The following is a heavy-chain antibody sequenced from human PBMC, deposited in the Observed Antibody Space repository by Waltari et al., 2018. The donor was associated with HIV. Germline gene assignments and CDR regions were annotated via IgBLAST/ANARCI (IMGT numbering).Heavy chain of an antibody. V-gene: IGHV3-30*01. CDR3: AREYYFDSSGYNSGFDY. Sequence: QVQLVESGGGVVQPGRSLRPPCAVSGLTFRTHVLHWVRQAPGKGLEWVADISPDGSDKYHADSVKGRFTISRDNSKNTLYLQMNSLRAEDTAVYFCAREYYFDSSGYNSGFDYWGQGTLVTVSS. CDR1: GLTFRTHV. D-gene: IGHD3-22*01. CDR2: ISPDGSDK. J-gene: IGHJ4*02.